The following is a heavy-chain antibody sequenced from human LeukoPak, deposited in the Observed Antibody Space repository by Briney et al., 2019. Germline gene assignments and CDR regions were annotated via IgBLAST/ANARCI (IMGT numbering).Heavy chain of an antibody. J-gene: IGHJ3*02. CDR2: IYYSGST. D-gene: IGHD3-22*01. V-gene: IGHV4-59*01. Sequence: PSETLSLTCTVSGGSISSYYWSWIRQPPGKGLEWIGYIYYSGSTNYKPSLKSRVTISVDTSKNQFSLKLSSVTAADTAVYYCARFDYDSSGYPAFDIWGQGTMVTVSS. CDR1: GGSISSYY. CDR3: ARFDYDSSGYPAFDI.